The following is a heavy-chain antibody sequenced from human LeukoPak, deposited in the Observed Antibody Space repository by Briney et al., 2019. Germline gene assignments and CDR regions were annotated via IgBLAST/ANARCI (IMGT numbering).Heavy chain of an antibody. Sequence: PGGSLRLSCGVSGFSISNDCMSWVRQAPGQGLEWVARGKSRCAGETTDYAAPVKCRFNTSRDETKTTPYLQMSSLKTEDTAVYYCTLIQGWGSGIYYPDIWGQRNLVT. D-gene: IGHD3-10*01. J-gene: IGHJ4*02. CDR3: TLIQGWGSGIYYPDI. CDR2: GKSRCAGETT. CDR1: GFSISNDC. V-gene: IGHV3-15*01.